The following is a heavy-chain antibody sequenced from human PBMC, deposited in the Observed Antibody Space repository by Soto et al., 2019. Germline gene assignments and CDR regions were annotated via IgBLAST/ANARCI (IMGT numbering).Heavy chain of an antibody. D-gene: IGHD1-1*01. CDR1: GDSISSSNYY. CDR2: ISYSGTT. J-gene: IGHJ3*02. CDR3: ARAPYRGTHSRGPFDM. V-gene: IGHV4-30-4*01. Sequence: QVQLQESGPGLVKPSQTLSLTCTVSGDSISSSNYYWSWIRQPPGKGLEWIGYISYSGTTYYNPSLQTRLNTSPDTSKHPFSLKLSSVTAADTAVYNCARAPYRGTHSRGPFDMWGHGTVVTVSS.